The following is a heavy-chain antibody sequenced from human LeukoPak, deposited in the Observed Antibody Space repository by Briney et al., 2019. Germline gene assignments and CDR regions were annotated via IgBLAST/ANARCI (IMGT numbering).Heavy chain of an antibody. V-gene: IGHV1-2*02. CDR3: ARDQQLLLTAPFDP. Sequence: GASVKVSCKASGYTFTGYYMHWVRQAPGQGLEWMGWINPNSGGTNYAQKFQGRVTMTRDTSISTAYMELSRLRSDDTAVYYCARDQQLLLTAPFDPWGQGTLVTVSS. CDR1: GYTFTGYY. J-gene: IGHJ5*02. CDR2: INPNSGGT. D-gene: IGHD2-15*01.